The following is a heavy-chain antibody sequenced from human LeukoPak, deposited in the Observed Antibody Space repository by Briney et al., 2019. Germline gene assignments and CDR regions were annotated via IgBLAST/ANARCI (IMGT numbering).Heavy chain of an antibody. CDR3: AKGSWFDDEYYDFWKATYYFDY. D-gene: IGHD3-3*01. Sequence: GGSLRLSCAASGFTFSSYAMSWVRQAPGKGLEWVSAISGSGGSTYYADSVKGRFTISRDNSKNTLYLQMNSLRAEDTAVYYCAKGSWFDDEYYDFWKATYYFDYWGQGTLVTVSS. V-gene: IGHV3-23*01. J-gene: IGHJ4*02. CDR2: ISGSGGST. CDR1: GFTFSSYA.